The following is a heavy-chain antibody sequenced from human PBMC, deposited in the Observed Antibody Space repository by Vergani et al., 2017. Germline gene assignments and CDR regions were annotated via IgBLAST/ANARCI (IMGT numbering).Heavy chain of an antibody. D-gene: IGHD3-10*01. J-gene: IGHJ5*02. V-gene: IGHV4-61*02. CDR1: GGSISSGSYY. CDR2: IYTSGST. CDR3: ARYGSGSYYKGLGWFDP. Sequence: QVQLQESGPGLVKPSQTLSLTCTVSGGSISSGSYYWSWIRQPAGKGLEWIGCIYTSGSTNYNPSLKSRVTISVDTSKNQFSLKLSSVTAADTAVYYCARYGSGSYYKGLGWFDPWGQGTLVTVSS.